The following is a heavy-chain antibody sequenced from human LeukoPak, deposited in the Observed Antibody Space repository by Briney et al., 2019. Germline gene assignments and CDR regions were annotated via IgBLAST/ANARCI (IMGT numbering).Heavy chain of an antibody. J-gene: IGHJ4*02. CDR2: ISSSGSTI. D-gene: IGHD6-19*01. V-gene: IGHV3-48*03. Sequence: GGSLRLSCAASGFTFSSYEMNWVRQAPGKGLEWVSYISSSGSTIYYADSVKGRFTISRDNAKNSLYLQMNSLRAEDTAVYYCARDGQWLVEVPFDYWGQGTLVTVSS. CDR1: GFTFSSYE. CDR3: ARDGQWLVEVPFDY.